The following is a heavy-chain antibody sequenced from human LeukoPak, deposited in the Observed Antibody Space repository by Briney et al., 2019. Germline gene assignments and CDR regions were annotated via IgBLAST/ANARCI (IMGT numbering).Heavy chain of an antibody. Sequence: GGSLKLSCAASGFTFSESWMSWVRQAPGKGLEWVANMNQDGSEKDYVDSVKGRFTISRDNARESLYLQMSSLRAEDTAVYYCATYTHWVAGDVWGHGTTVTVSS. CDR1: GFTFSESW. CDR3: ATYTHWVAGDV. CDR2: MNQDGSEK. V-gene: IGHV3-7*01. J-gene: IGHJ6*02. D-gene: IGHD3-16*01.